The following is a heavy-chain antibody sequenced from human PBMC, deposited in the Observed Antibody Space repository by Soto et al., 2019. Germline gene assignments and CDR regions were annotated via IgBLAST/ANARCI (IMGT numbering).Heavy chain of an antibody. CDR3: ARASNYEGYYYYYMDV. Sequence: EVQLVESGGGLVQPGGSLRLSCAASGFTFSSYDMHWVRQATGKGLEWVSAIGTAGDTYYPGSVKGRFTISRENAKNSLYLQMNSLSAGDTAVYYCARASNYEGYYYYYMDVWGKGTTVTVSS. CDR2: IGTAGDT. J-gene: IGHJ6*03. V-gene: IGHV3-13*01. CDR1: GFTFSSYD. D-gene: IGHD4-4*01.